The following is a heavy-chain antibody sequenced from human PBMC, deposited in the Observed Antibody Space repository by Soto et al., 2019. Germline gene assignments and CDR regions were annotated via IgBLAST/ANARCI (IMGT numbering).Heavy chain of an antibody. Sequence: SETLSLTCAVDDGYFSTYYWNWIRQSPGKGLEWIGKINYSGSNNYNPSLKSRVTISIHMSKNQDSLKLTSVTAADTAVYFCARGGSSDWQVAFDIRGQGTTVTVSS. CDR3: ARGGSSDWQVAFDI. D-gene: IGHD6-19*01. CDR1: DGYFSTYY. CDR2: INYSGSN. J-gene: IGHJ3*02. V-gene: IGHV4-34*01.